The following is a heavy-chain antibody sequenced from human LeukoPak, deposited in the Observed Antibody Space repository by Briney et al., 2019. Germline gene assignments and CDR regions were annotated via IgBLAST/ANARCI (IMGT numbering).Heavy chain of an antibody. CDR3: ARRRWELLGNWFDP. D-gene: IGHD1-26*01. CDR2: IYYSGST. CDR1: GGSISSSSYY. V-gene: IGHV4-39*01. J-gene: IGHJ5*02. Sequence: SETLCLTCTVSGGSISSSSYYWGWIRQPPGKGLEWFGSIYYSGSTYYNPSLKSRVTISVDTSKNQFSLKLSSVTAADTAVYYCARRRWELLGNWFDPWGQGTLVTVSS.